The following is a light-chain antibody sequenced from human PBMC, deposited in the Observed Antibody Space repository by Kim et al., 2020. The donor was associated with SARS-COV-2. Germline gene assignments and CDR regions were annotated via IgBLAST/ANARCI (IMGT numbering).Light chain of an antibody. J-gene: IGKJ4*01. CDR3: QQYDIYPLT. CDR1: QSIKSW. Sequence: ASVGDRVTITCRASQSIKSWLAWYQQKPGKAPNLLIYKASSLESGVPSRFSGSGSGTEFTLTISSLQSDDFATYYCQQYDIYPLTFGGGTKVDIK. CDR2: KAS. V-gene: IGKV1-5*03.